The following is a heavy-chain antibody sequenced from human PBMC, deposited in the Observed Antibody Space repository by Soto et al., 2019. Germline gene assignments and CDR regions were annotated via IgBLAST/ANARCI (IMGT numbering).Heavy chain of an antibody. CDR3: ATRPPTDF. CDR2: IDPNNGDT. Sequence: SGKVSRNASGYTVTGFHIFWVRQAPGQGLEWVGWIDPNNGDTSYAQRFQGRVTLTRDTSISTAYMDLGRLTADDTAMYYCATRPPTDFWGQGTQLTVSS. CDR1: GYTVTGFH. V-gene: IGHV1-2*02. J-gene: IGHJ4*02.